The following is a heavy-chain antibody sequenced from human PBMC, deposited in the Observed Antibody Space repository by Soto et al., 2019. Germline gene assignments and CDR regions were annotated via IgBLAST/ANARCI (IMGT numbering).Heavy chain of an antibody. CDR2: IYSGGRT. Sequence: EVQLVESGGGVVQPGGSLRLSCAASGFTVSSNYMSWVRQAPVKRLEWGSVIYSGGRTYYADSVKRSFTISRDKFKNTLFIQMRSVRAEDTAVYCCAREETMVRGLNYYYSMDVWGQGTTVTVSS. J-gene: IGHJ6*02. V-gene: IGHV3-66*01. D-gene: IGHD3-10*01. CDR1: GFTVSSNY. CDR3: AREETMVRGLNYYYSMDV.